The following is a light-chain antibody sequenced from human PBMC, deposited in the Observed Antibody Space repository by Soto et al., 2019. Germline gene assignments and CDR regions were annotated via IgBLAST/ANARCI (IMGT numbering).Light chain of an antibody. CDR3: HSYYSYLDTRYV. V-gene: IGLV1-40*01. CDR1: SSNIGAGYD. Sequence: QSVLTQPPSVTGASGQRVTISCTGSSSNIGAGYDVHWYQHRPGTAPRLLIFGNNRRPSGVPVPDRFSGSKSGTSASLAITGLQAEDEGDYYCHSYYSYLDTRYVYGTGIKVTL. J-gene: IGLJ1*01. CDR2: GNN.